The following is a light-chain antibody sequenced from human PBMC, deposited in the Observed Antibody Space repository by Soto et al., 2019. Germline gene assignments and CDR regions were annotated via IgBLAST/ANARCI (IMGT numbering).Light chain of an antibody. V-gene: IGKV3-20*01. CDR2: GAS. Sequence: EIVLTQSPGTLSLSPGERATLSCRASQSVRSTYLAWYQQKPGQALRLLIYGASIRATGIPDRFSGSGSGTDFTLTISRLEPEDFAVYYCQHYGNSPRTFGQGTKVEIK. CDR1: QSVRSTY. CDR3: QHYGNSPRT. J-gene: IGKJ1*01.